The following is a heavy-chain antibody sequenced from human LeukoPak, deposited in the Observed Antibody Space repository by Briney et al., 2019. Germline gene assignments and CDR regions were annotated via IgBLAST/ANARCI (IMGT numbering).Heavy chain of an antibody. CDR1: GFTFSSYT. V-gene: IGHV3-21*01. CDR3: ARDRRTMTTCDY. D-gene: IGHD4-17*01. Sequence: GGSLRLSCAASGFTFSSYTMNWVRQAPGKGLEWVSSISSSSSYIYYADSVKGRFTISRDNAKNSLYLQMNSLRAEDTAVHYCARDRRTMTTCDYWGQGSLVTVSS. CDR2: ISSSSSYI. J-gene: IGHJ4*02.